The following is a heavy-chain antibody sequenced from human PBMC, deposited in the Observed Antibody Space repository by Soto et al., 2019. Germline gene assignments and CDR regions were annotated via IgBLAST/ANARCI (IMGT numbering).Heavy chain of an antibody. CDR2: INPHSGAT. CDR1: GSIFSSTY. D-gene: IGHD3-10*01. Sequence: GLVTFSCPAAGSIFSSTYRRLGRQTPGQGLEWLGWINPHSGATNYAQKFLGRVTMSADTSASTAYMDLARLKSDDTAVYYCVRAHALGFSNWFDPWGRGTLVTVSS. CDR3: VRAHALGFSNWFDP. J-gene: IGHJ5*02. V-gene: IGHV1-2*02.